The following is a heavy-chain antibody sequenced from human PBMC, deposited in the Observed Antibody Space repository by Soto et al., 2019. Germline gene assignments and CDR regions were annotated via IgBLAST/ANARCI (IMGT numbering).Heavy chain of an antibody. V-gene: IGHV4-4*02. Sequence: PSQTNPHTCAVSGVSISSSNWWIWVQQHPGKGLEWIGEIYHSGSTNYNPSLKSRVTISVDKSKNQFSLKLSSVTAADTAVYYCARVWTTVTNWFDPWGQGTLVTVSS. CDR3: ARVWTTVTNWFDP. J-gene: IGHJ5*02. CDR1: GVSISSSNW. D-gene: IGHD4-17*01. CDR2: IYHSGST.